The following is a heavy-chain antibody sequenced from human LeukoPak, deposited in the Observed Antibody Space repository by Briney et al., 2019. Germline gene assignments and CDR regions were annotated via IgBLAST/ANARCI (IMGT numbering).Heavy chain of an antibody. D-gene: IGHD3-22*01. J-gene: IGHJ3*02. V-gene: IGHV3-23*03. CDR1: GFTFSSYA. Sequence: GGSLRLSCAASGFTFSSYAMSWVRQAPGKGLQWVSVIYPGGDIYYSDSVKGRFIISRDNSKNTLSLQMNSLTADDTAVYYCVRGPRYYDDSGFHYGVFDIWGQGTVVTVSS. CDR3: VRGPRYYDDSGFHYGVFDI. CDR2: IYPGGDI.